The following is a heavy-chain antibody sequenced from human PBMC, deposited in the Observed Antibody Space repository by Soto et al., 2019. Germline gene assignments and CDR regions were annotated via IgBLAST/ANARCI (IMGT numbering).Heavy chain of an antibody. Sequence: GGSLRLSCAASGFTFSSYAMSWVRQAPGKGLEWVSAISGSGGSTYYADSVKGRFTISRDNSKNTLYLQMNSLRAEDTAVYYCAKFRGAFGGVIAGYYYYYMDVWGKGTTVTVSS. CDR3: AKFRGAFGGVIAGYYYYYMDV. D-gene: IGHD3-16*02. CDR1: GFTFSSYA. V-gene: IGHV3-23*01. CDR2: ISGSGGST. J-gene: IGHJ6*03.